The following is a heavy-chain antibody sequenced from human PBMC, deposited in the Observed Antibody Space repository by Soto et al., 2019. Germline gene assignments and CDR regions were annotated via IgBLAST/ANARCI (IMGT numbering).Heavy chain of an antibody. J-gene: IGHJ4*02. D-gene: IGHD3-16*01. CDR3: ARGGDTTKVDF. CDR1: GDSISSGGYR. V-gene: IGHV4-31*03. Sequence: QVQLQESGPGLVKPSQTLSLTCTVSGDSISSGGYRWSWIRQHPGEGLEWIGFMYNSGSTSYNPSHKSRATISLDTSTNQFSLNLRSVTAADTAVYYCARGGDTTKVDFWGQGTLVTVSS. CDR2: MYNSGST.